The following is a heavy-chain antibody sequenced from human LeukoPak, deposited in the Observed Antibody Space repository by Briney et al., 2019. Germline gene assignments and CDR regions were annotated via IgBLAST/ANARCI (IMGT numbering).Heavy chain of an antibody. V-gene: IGHV3-23*01. Sequence: PGGSLRLSCAASGFTFSSYAMSWVRLAPGKGLKWVSSISGGDGSTYYANSVKGRFTISRDNSKSTVYLQMSSLRADDTAVYYCAKEGAQIPTDWYFDLWGRGTLVTVSS. CDR1: GFTFSSYA. D-gene: IGHD1-26*01. CDR3: AKEGAQIPTDWYFDL. J-gene: IGHJ2*01. CDR2: ISGGDGST.